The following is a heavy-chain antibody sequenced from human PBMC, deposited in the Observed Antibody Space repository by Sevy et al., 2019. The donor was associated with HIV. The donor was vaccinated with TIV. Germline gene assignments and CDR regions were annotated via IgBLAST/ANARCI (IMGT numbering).Heavy chain of an antibody. CDR3: ARDPQSITTPYYFDY. V-gene: IGHV1-18*04. CDR1: GYTFTSYG. Sequence: ASVKGSCKASGYTFTSYGISWVRQAPGQGLEWMGWISIYNGNTNYAQNLQGRVTMTTDTSTSTGYMELRSLRSDDTAVYYCARDPQSITTPYYFDYWGQGTLVTVSS. CDR2: ISIYNGNT. D-gene: IGHD1-20*01. J-gene: IGHJ4*02.